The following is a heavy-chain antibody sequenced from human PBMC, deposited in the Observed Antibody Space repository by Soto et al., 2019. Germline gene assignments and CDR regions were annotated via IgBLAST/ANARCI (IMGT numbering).Heavy chain of an antibody. CDR1: GGPISGGGFS. V-gene: IGHV4-30-2*01. D-gene: IGHD3-10*01. CDR2: ILHTGGT. J-gene: IGHJ4*02. CDR3: ARLQFGEGFDY. Sequence: SETLSLTCAVSGGPISGGGFSWSWIRQPPGKGLEWIGYILHTGGTQYNPSLKSRVSMSVDKSKNQFSLHLTSVTAADTAVYYCARLQFGEGFDYWGQGALVTVSS.